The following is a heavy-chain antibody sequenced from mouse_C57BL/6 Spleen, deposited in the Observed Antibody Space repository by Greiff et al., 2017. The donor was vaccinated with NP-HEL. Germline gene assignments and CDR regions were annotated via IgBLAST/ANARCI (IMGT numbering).Heavy chain of an antibody. V-gene: IGHV1-74*01. CDR3: AIATTVIVHYYAMDY. Sequence: QVQLQQPGAELVKPGASVKVSCKASGYTFTSYWMHWVKQRPGQGLEWIGRIHPSDSDTKYNQKFKGKATLTVDQSSSTAYMQLSSLTSEDSSVYYCAIATTVIVHYYAMDYWGQGTSVTVSS. CDR2: IHPSDSDT. CDR1: GYTFTSYW. J-gene: IGHJ4*01. D-gene: IGHD1-1*01.